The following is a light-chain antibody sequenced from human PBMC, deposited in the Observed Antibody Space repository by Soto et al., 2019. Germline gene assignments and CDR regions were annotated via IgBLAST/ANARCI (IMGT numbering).Light chain of an antibody. Sequence: EIVLTQSPGTLSLSPGERATLSCRASQSVSSSYLAWYQQKPGQAPRLLIYGASSRATGTPDRFSGSGFGTQFTLTISRLEPEDFAIYYCQQYGSSPLTFGGGTKVDIK. CDR1: QSVSSSY. J-gene: IGKJ4*01. CDR2: GAS. CDR3: QQYGSSPLT. V-gene: IGKV3-20*01.